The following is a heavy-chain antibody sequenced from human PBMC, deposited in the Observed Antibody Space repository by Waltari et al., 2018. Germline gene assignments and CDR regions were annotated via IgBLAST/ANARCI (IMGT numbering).Heavy chain of an antibody. Sequence: EVQLVESGGNLVKAGGSLRLSCEVSGFTFSKIWLSWVRQAPGKGRGWFGRIKSKIDGGTTDYAAPVRGRFTISRDDSKNMFYLEMDSLKTEDTAVYYCAGGPGTYWSGLLDYWGQGTLVTVSS. J-gene: IGHJ4*02. CDR2: IKSKIDGGTT. CDR3: AGGPGTYWSGLLDY. D-gene: IGHD3-3*01. CDR1: GFTFSKIW. V-gene: IGHV3-15*01.